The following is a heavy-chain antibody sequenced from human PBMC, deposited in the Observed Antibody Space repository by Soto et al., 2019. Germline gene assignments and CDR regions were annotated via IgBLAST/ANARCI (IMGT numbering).Heavy chain of an antibody. CDR1: GGSVTNHH. V-gene: IGHV4-59*08. D-gene: IGHD2-21*01. Sequence: QVQLQQSGPGLVKPSETLSLTCSVSGGSVTNHHLSWIRQPPGKGLEWMGYINYSGSTNYNPSLGSRVTMSVDRTTSQSPLQLTSVTAADTAVYYCATYIGGGRGRGYWGQGTLVTVSS. J-gene: IGHJ4*02. CDR2: INYSGST. CDR3: ATYIGGGRGRGY.